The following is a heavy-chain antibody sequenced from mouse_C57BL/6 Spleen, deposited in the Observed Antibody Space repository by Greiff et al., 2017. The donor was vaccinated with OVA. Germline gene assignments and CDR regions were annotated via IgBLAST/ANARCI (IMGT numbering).Heavy chain of an antibody. D-gene: IGHD1-1*01. CDR2: ILPGSGST. J-gene: IGHJ2*01. V-gene: IGHV1-9*01. CDR3: ARRDYGSTYYFDY. Sequence: VQVVESGAELMKPGASVKLSCKATGYTFTGYWIEWVKQRPGHGLEWIGEILPGSGSTNYNEKFKGKATFTAEKSSNTDYMKLSSLTTEDSAIYYCARRDYGSTYYFDYWGQGTTLTVSS. CDR1: GYTFTGYW.